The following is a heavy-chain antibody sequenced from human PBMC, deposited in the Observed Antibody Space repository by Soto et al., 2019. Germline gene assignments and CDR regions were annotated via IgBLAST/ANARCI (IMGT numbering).Heavy chain of an antibody. V-gene: IGHV3-30*18. Sequence: GGSLRLSCAASGFTINIYSMHWVRQAPDKGLEWVALISYDGSNQYYADSVKGRFTISRDNSKNTLFLQMNSLRADDTAVYYCAKDQASGQGSFDSWGQGTLVTVSS. CDR1: GFTINIYS. CDR2: ISYDGSNQ. J-gene: IGHJ4*02. CDR3: AKDQASGQGSFDS.